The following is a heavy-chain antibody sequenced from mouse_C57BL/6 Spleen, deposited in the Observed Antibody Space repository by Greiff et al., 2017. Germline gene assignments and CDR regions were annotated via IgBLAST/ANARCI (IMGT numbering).Heavy chain of an antibody. V-gene: IGHV1-69*01. J-gene: IGHJ4*01. Sequence: QVQLQQPGAELVMPGASVKLSCKASGYTFTSYWMHWVKQRPGQGLAWIGEIDPSDSYTNYNQKFKGKSTLTVDKSSSTAYMQLSSLTSEDSAVYYCARSTTVVGDYAMDYWGQGTSVTVSS. CDR1: GYTFTSYW. D-gene: IGHD1-1*01. CDR2: IDPSDSYT. CDR3: ARSTTVVGDYAMDY.